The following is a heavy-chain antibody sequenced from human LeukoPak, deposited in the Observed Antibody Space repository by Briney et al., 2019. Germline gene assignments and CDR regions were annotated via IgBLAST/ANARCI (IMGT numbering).Heavy chain of an antibody. CDR2: INPNSGGT. CDR1: GYTFTGYY. CDR3: ARVIYENYYMDV. D-gene: IGHD2-2*02. V-gene: IGHV1-2*02. J-gene: IGHJ6*03. Sequence: ASVKVSCKASGYTFTGYYMHWVRQAPGQGLEWMGWINPNSGGTNYAQKFQGRVTMTRDTSISTAYMELSRLRSDDTAVYYCARVIYENYYMDVWGKGTTVTVSS.